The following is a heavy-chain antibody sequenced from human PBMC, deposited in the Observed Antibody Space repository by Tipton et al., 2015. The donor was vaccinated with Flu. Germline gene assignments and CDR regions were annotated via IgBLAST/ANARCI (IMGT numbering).Heavy chain of an antibody. V-gene: IGHV4-31*03. J-gene: IGHJ4*02. Sequence: TLSLTCTVSGGSISSGGYYWSWIRQHPGKGLEWIGYIYYSGSTYYNPSLKSRVTISVDPSKNQFSLKLSSVTAADTAVYYCARSVGATRVYYFDYWGQGTLVTVSS. D-gene: IGHD1-26*01. CDR3: ARSVGATRVYYFDY. CDR2: IYYSGST. CDR1: GGSISSGGYY.